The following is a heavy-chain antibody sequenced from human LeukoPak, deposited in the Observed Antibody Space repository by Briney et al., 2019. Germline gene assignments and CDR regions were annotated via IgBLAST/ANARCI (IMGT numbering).Heavy chain of an antibody. CDR2: IDSSCSYI. CDR1: GFTFSSYS. Sequence: GGSLRLSCAASGFTFSSYSVNWVRQAPGKGLEWVSSIDSSCSYIYYADSLKGRFTISRDNAKNSLYLQMNSLRAEDTAVYYCARGTGLSGSYYAFDYWGQGTLVTVSS. J-gene: IGHJ4*02. CDR3: ARGTGLSGSYYAFDY. V-gene: IGHV3-21*01. D-gene: IGHD1-26*01.